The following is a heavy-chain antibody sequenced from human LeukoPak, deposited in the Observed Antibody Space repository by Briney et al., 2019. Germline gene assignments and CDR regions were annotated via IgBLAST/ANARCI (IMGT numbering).Heavy chain of an antibody. CDR2: IRYDGSNK. CDR3: AKYLRGSYLPDYYMDV. Sequence: GGSLRLSCAASGFTFSSYGMHWVRQAPGKGLEWVAFIRYDGSNKYYADSVKGRFTISRDNSKNTLYLQMNSLRAEDTAVYYCAKYLRGSYLPDYYMDVWGKGTTVTVSS. D-gene: IGHD1-26*01. CDR1: GFTFSSYG. J-gene: IGHJ6*03. V-gene: IGHV3-30*02.